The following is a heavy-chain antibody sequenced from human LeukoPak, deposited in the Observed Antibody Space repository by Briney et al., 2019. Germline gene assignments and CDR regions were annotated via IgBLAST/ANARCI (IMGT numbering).Heavy chain of an antibody. J-gene: IGHJ6*02. CDR1: GFTFSSYW. V-gene: IGHV3-7*01. CDR3: ARGVNRPNLDV. Sequence: PGGSLRLSCAASGFTFSSYWMSWVRQAPGKGLEWVANIKQDGSEIYYVGSVKGRFTISRDNAKSSLYLQMNSLRAEDTAMYYCARGVNRPNLDVWGQGTTVTVSS. D-gene: IGHD4-11*01. CDR2: IKQDGSEI.